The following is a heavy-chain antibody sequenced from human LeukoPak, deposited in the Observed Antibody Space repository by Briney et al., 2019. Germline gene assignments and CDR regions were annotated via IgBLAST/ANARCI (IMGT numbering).Heavy chain of an antibody. CDR2: IDHSGST. J-gene: IGHJ4*02. CDR1: GGSVSSGSYY. CDR3: ARGAHDSYDSLDFDY. V-gene: IGHV4-39*07. Sequence: SETLSLTCTVSGGSVSSGSYYWSWIRQPPGKGLEWIGEIDHSGSTNYNPSLKSRVTISVDTSKNQFSLKLSSVTAADTAVYYCARGAHDSYDSLDFDYWGQGTLVTVSS. D-gene: IGHD5-18*01.